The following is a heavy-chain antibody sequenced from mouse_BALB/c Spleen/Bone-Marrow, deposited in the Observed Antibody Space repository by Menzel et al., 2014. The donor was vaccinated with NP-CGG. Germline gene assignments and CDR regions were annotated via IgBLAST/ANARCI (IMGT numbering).Heavy chain of an antibody. V-gene: IGHV14-3*02. CDR1: GFNIKDTY. J-gene: IGHJ1*01. D-gene: IGHD2-14*01. Sequence: VQLKDSGAELVKPGASVKLSCTASGFNIKDTYLHWGKQRPEQGLEWIGRIDPANGNTKYDPEFQGKATITADTSSNTAYLQLSSLTSEDTAVYYCASYRYAWYFDVWGAGTTVTVSS. CDR2: IDPANGNT. CDR3: ASYRYAWYFDV.